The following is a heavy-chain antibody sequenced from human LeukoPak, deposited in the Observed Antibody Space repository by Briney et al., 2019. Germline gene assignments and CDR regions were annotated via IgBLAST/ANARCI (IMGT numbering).Heavy chain of an antibody. CDR2: ISSSSSSTI. V-gene: IGHV3-48*01. J-gene: IGHJ3*02. Sequence: GGSLRLSCAASGFTFSSYSMNWVRQAPGKGLEWVSYISSSSSSTIYYADSVKGRFTISRDNAKRSLYLQMHNLTAEDTAVYFCVRDQGTTMTSYAFNIWGQGTMITVSS. CDR1: GFTFSSYS. D-gene: IGHD4-17*01. CDR3: VRDQGTTMTSYAFNI.